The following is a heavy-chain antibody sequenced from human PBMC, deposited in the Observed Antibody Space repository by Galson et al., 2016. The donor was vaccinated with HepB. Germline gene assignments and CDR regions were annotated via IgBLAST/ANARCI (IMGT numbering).Heavy chain of an antibody. CDR3: ARAVSWDYGDYAGY. Sequence: FLRLSCAASGFTFSSYSMNWVRQAPGKGLEWVSSISSSSSYIYYADSVKGRFTISRDNAKNSLYLQMNSLSAEDTAVYYCARAVSWDYGDYAGYWGQGTLVTVSS. CDR2: ISSSSSYI. CDR1: GFTFSSYS. V-gene: IGHV3-21*01. D-gene: IGHD4-17*01. J-gene: IGHJ4*02.